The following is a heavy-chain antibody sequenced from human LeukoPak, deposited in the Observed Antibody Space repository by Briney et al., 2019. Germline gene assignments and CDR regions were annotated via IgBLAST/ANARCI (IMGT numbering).Heavy chain of an antibody. J-gene: IGHJ4*02. CDR1: GGSISSYY. Sequence: SETLSLTCTVSGGSISSYYWSWIRQPPGKGLEWIGYIYYSGSTNYNPSLKSRVTISVDTSKNQFSLKLSSVTAADTAVYYCARHQVYSYGDFDYWGQGTLVTVSS. D-gene: IGHD5-18*01. CDR3: ARHQVYSYGDFDY. CDR2: IYYSGST. V-gene: IGHV4-59*08.